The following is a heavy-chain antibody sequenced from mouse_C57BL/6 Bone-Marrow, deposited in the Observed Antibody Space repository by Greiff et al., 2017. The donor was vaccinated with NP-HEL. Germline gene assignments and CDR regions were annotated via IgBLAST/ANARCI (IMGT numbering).Heavy chain of an antibody. V-gene: IGHV14-4*01. CDR1: GFNIKDDY. J-gene: IGHJ2*01. CDR3: TTWKEYFDY. CDR2: IDPETGDT. Sequence: VQLKQSGAELVRPGASVKLSCTASGFNIKDDYMHWVKQRPEQGLEWIGWIDPETGDTEYASKFQGKATITADTSSNTAYLQLSSLTSEDTAVYYCTTWKEYFDYWGQGTTLTVSS.